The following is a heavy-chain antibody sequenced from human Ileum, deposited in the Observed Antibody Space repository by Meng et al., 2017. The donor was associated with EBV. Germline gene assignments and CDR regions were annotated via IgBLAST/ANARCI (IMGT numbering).Heavy chain of an antibody. Sequence: VPPQASRLGRVTPSALLSLACTVSGGSISSYYWSWIRQPPGKGLEWIGYIYYSGSTNYNPSLKSRVTISVDTSKNQFSLNLSSVTAADTAVYYCARGGWSLDYWGQGTLVTVSS. V-gene: IGHV4-59*08. CDR3: ARGGWSLDY. J-gene: IGHJ4*02. CDR2: IYYSGST. CDR1: GGSISSYY. D-gene: IGHD2-15*01.